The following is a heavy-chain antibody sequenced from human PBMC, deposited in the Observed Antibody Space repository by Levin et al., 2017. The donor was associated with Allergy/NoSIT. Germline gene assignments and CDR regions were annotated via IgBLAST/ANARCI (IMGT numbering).Heavy chain of an antibody. J-gene: IGHJ6*03. V-gene: IGHV3-33*01. CDR1: GFTFSSYG. Sequence: GGSLRLSCAASGFTFSSYGMHWVRQAPGKGLEWVAVIWYDGSNKYYADSVKGRFTISRDNSKNTLYLQMNSLRAEDTAVYYCARGYSGYGGRYYDYMDVWGKGTTVTVSS. CDR3: ARGYSGYGGRYYDYMDV. D-gene: IGHD5-12*01. CDR2: IWYDGSNK.